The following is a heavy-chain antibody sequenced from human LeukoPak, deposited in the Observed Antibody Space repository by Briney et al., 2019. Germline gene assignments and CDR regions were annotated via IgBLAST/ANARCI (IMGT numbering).Heavy chain of an antibody. J-gene: IGHJ4*02. V-gene: IGHV3-23*01. CDR3: AKGPRPDITVAHTVEN. Sequence: GSLRLSLAASGFTFSNYAMSWVRQAPERGLEGVSTISSRGDSTYDADSVKGRFTISRDNSKNSLYLQMNNVRVEDTAVYYCAKGPRPDITVAHTVENWGQGTLVTVSS. CDR1: GFTFSNYA. D-gene: IGHD6-19*01. CDR2: ISSRGDST.